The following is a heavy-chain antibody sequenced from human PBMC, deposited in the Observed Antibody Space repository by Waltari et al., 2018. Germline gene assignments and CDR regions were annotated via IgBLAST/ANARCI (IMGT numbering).Heavy chain of an antibody. CDR3: ARVDTAMVTYYYYYGMDV. J-gene: IGHJ6*02. CDR2: IYHSGST. CDR1: GYSISSGYY. V-gene: IGHV4-38-2*01. Sequence: QVQLQESGPGLVKPSETLSLPCAVSGYSISSGYYWGWIRQPPGKGLEWIGSIYHSGSTYYNPSLKSRVTISVDTSKNQFSLKLSSVTAADTAVYYCARVDTAMVTYYYYYGMDVWGQGTTVTVSS. D-gene: IGHD5-18*01.